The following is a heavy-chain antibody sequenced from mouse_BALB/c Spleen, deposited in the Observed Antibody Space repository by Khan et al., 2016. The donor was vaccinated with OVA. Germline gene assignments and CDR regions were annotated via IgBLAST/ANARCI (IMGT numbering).Heavy chain of an antibody. CDR3: ARRGLRGDFDY. CDR1: GYTFINYW. V-gene: IGHV1-7*01. D-gene: IGHD1-1*01. J-gene: IGHJ2*01. Sequence: VKLLESGAELAKPGASVKMSCKASGYTFINYWILWIKQRPGQGLEWIGYINPSTGYTEYNQNFKDKATLTADISSSTAYMQLSSLTSEDSAVYYCARRGLRGDFDYWGQGTTLTVSS. CDR2: INPSTGYT.